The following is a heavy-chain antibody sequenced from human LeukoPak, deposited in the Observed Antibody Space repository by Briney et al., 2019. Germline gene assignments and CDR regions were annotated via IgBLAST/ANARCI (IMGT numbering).Heavy chain of an antibody. CDR2: ISYDGSNK. D-gene: IGHD6-13*01. V-gene: IGHV3-30*04. CDR1: GFTFSSYA. Sequence: GGSLRLYCAASGFTFSSYAMHWLRQAPGKGLEWVAVISYDGSNKYYADSVKGRFTISRDNSKNTLYLQMNSLRAEDTAVYYCARYSSSWFVYWGQGTLVTVSS. J-gene: IGHJ5*01. CDR3: ARYSSSWFVY.